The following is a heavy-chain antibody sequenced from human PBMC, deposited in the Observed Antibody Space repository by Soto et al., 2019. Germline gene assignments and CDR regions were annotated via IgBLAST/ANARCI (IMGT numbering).Heavy chain of an antibody. CDR2: ITGTGAHT. CDR1: GFPFSTYA. V-gene: IGHV3-23*01. CDR3: AKDLGDPPHYYYGLDV. J-gene: IGHJ6*02. D-gene: IGHD1-26*01. Sequence: LRLSCAASGFPFSTYAISWVRQAPGKGLEWVSGITGTGAHTYYADSVKGRFTISRDNSKNTLYLQMTSLRADDTAVYFCAKDLGDPPHYYYGLDVWGQGTTVTVSS.